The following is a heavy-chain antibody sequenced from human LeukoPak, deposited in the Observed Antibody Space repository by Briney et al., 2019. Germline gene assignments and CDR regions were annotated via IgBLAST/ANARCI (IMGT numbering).Heavy chain of an antibody. CDR2: VHYSGST. CDR1: GGSISSITSLTYY. CDR3: ARVYYYDSSGYYYRVDY. Sequence: SETLSLTCIVSGGSISSITSLTYYWNWIRQSPGTGLEWIGSVHYSGSTYYNPSLKSRVTISVDTSKNQFSLKLSSVTAADTAVYYCARVYYYDSSGYYYRVDYWGQGTLVTVSS. D-gene: IGHD3-22*01. V-gene: IGHV4-39*07. J-gene: IGHJ4*02.